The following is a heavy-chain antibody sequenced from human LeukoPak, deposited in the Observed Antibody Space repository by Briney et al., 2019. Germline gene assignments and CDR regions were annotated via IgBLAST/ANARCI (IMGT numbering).Heavy chain of an antibody. V-gene: IGHV3-23*01. CDR1: GFTFSSYA. Sequence: GGSLRLSCAASGFTFSSYAMSWVRQAPGKGLEWVSAISGSGGSTYYADSVKGRFTISRDNSKNTLYLQMNSLRAEDTAVYYCAKDLFDHTPVVPAAMDDYWGQGTLVTVSS. D-gene: IGHD2-2*01. CDR2: ISGSGGST. CDR3: AKDLFDHTPVVPAAMDDY. J-gene: IGHJ4*02.